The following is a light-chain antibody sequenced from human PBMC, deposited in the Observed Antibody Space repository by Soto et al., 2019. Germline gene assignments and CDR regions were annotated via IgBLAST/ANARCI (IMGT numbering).Light chain of an antibody. CDR2: EVT. CDR1: RSDVGDYNY. Sequence: QSALTQPPSASGSPGQSVTISCTGTRSDVGDYNYVSWYQQHPGKAPKLLIYEVTKWPSGVPDRFSGSKSANTASLTVSGLQDEDEADYYCSSYAGSDNFEVFGGGTKLTVL. J-gene: IGLJ2*01. V-gene: IGLV2-8*01. CDR3: SSYAGSDNFEV.